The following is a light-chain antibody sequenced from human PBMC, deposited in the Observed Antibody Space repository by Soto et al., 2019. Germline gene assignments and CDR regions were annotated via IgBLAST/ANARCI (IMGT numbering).Light chain of an antibody. CDR3: SSYTSSSTSV. V-gene: IGLV2-14*01. Sequence: QSALTQPASVSGSPGQSITISCTGTSSDVGGYNYVSWYQQHPGKAPKLMIYDVSNRPSVVSNRFSGSKSGNTASLTISGLQAEDEADYYCSSYTSSSTSVFGGGTKLTVL. J-gene: IGLJ3*02. CDR1: SSDVGGYNY. CDR2: DVS.